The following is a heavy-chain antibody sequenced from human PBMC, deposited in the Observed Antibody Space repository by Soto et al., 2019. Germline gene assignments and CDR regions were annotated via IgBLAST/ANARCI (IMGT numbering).Heavy chain of an antibody. J-gene: IGHJ6*02. Sequence: GASVKVSCTASGYTFTGYYMHWVRQAPGQGLEWMGWINPNSGGTNYAQKFQGRVTMTRDTSISTAYMELSRLRSDDTAVYYCASKVRGVMYYYGMDGWGQGTMVTVSS. CDR2: INPNSGGT. CDR3: ASKVRGVMYYYGMDG. V-gene: IGHV1-2*02. D-gene: IGHD3-10*01. CDR1: GYTFTGYY.